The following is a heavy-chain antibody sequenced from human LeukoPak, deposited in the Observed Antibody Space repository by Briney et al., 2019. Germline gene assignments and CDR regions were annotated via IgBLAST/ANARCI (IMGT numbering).Heavy chain of an antibody. CDR1: GFTFGNFW. J-gene: IGHJ4*02. D-gene: IGHD6-13*01. CDR3: ARGVGRQLVLIDY. CDR2: IKEDGSEK. V-gene: IGHV3-7*01. Sequence: GGSLRLSCVASGFTFGNFWMSWVRQAPGKGPEWVANIKEDGSEKYYVDSVRGRFTISRDNAKNSLYLQMNSLRAEDTAVYYCARGVGRQLVLIDYWGQGTLVTVSS.